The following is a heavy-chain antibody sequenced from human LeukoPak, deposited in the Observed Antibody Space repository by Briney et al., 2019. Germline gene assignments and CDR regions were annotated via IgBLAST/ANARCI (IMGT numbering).Heavy chain of an antibody. CDR2: INPNSGGT. CDR3: ARDEGGVIDY. Sequence: ASVKVSCKASGYTFTGYYMHWVRQAPGQGLEWMGWINPNSGGTNYAQTFQGRVTMTRDTSISTAYMELSSLRSDDTAVYYCARDEGGVIDYWGQGTLVTVSS. D-gene: IGHD2-8*02. J-gene: IGHJ4*02. CDR1: GYTFTGYY. V-gene: IGHV1-2*02.